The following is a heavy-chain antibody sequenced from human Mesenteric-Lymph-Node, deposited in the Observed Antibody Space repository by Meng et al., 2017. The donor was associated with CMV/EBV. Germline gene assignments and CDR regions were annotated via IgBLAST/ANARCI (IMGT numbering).Heavy chain of an antibody. CDR3: ARDNDGKDY. D-gene: IGHD5-24*01. J-gene: IGHJ4*02. CDR2: INHDGSVK. CDR1: GFTFGSYW. V-gene: IGHV3-7*01. Sequence: GESLKISCAASGFTFGSYWMSWVRQAPGKGLAWVANINHDGSVKYYVDSVKGRFTIPRDNAKNSLYLQMNSLRVEDTAVYYCARDNDGKDYWGQGTLVTVSS.